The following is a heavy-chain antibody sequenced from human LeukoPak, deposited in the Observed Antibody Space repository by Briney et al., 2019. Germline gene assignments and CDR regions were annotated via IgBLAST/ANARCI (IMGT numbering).Heavy chain of an antibody. Sequence: TGGSLRLSCAASGFTFSSYAMSWVRQAPGKGLEWVSTISDSGGSTYYADSLKGRFTISRDNYKNTLYLQMNSLRAEDTAVYYCAKEGVRIAAAGYYYYYYMDVWGKGTTVTVSS. CDR1: GFTFSSYA. J-gene: IGHJ6*03. V-gene: IGHV3-23*01. CDR3: AKEGVRIAAAGYYYYYYMDV. CDR2: ISDSGGST. D-gene: IGHD6-13*01.